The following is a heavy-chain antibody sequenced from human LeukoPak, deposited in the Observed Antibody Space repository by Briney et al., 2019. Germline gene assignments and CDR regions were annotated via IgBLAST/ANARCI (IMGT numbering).Heavy chain of an antibody. CDR3: ARLVGAAVDYYYGMDV. V-gene: IGHV4-59*08. D-gene: IGHD6-13*01. CDR1: GGSISSYY. CDR2: IYYSGST. Sequence: SETLSLTCTVSGGSISSYYWSWIRQPPGKGLGWIGYIYYSGSTNYNPSLKSRVTISVDTSKNQFSLKLSSVTAADTAVYYCARLVGAAVDYYYGMDVWGQGTTVTVSS. J-gene: IGHJ6*02.